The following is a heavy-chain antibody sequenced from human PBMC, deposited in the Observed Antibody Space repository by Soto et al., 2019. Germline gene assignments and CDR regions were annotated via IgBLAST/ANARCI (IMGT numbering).Heavy chain of an antibody. CDR2: INPNSGGT. CDR3: ARDSYCSSTSCYKEQQLVRDEPRSDY. J-gene: IGHJ4*02. D-gene: IGHD2-2*02. CDR1: GYTFTGYY. V-gene: IGHV1-2*02. Sequence: GASVKVSCKASGYTFTGYYMHWVRQAPGQGLEWMGWINPNSGGTNYAQKFQGRVTMTRDTSISTAYMELSRLRSDDTAVYYCARDSYCSSTSCYKEQQLVRDEPRSDYWGQGTLVTVSS.